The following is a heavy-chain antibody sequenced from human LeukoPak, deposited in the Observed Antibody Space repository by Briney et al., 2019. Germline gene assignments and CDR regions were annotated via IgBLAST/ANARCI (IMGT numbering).Heavy chain of an antibody. CDR2: ILYSGST. V-gene: IGHV4-61*05. J-gene: IGHJ6*03. CDR3: ARVKMSRDNVYYYYYLDV. D-gene: IGHD1-1*01. CDR1: GGSISSSSYY. Sequence: SETLSLTCTVSGGSISSSSYYWGWIRQPPGKGLEWIGHILYSGSTTYNPSLKSRVTISIDKSKNQFSLNLTSVTAADTAVYYCARVKMSRDNVYYYYYLDVWGKGTTVTVSS.